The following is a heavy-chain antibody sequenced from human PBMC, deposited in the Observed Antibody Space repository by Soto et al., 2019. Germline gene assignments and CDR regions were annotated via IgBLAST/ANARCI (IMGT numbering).Heavy chain of an antibody. CDR1: GYTFIDYG. J-gene: IGHJ4*02. Sequence: QVQLVQSEAEVRKPGASVKVSCKASGYTFIDYGITWVRQAPGQGLEWMGWISAYYGNTSYAQKVQGRVTMTTDTSTSTGYMELKSLRSDDTAVYYCARVGGTTGKTSNDYWVQGTLVTVSS. D-gene: IGHD1-26*01. V-gene: IGHV1-18*01. CDR3: ARVGGTTGKTSNDY. CDR2: ISAYYGNT.